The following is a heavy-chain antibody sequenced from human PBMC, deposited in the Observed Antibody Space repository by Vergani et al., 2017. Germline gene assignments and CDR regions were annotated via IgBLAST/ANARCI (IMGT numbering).Heavy chain of an antibody. CDR2: IDHTGRP. CDR3: ARVNTETNGHLYYYYYMEV. V-gene: IGHV4-34*01. J-gene: IGHJ6*03. Sequence: QVQLQQWGGGLLKPSETLSLTCVVNGGSFTSYHWTWIRQSPGEGLEWVGDIDHTGRPDYNPSLKSRLTMSLDKSRNQFSLTLNSVTATDTATYFCARVNTETNGHLYYYYYMEVWGQGTAGPVS. D-gene: IGHD4-11*01. CDR1: GGSFTSYH.